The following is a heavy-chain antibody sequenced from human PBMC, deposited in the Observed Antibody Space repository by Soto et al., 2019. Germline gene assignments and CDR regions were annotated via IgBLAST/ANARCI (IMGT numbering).Heavy chain of an antibody. Sequence: GASVKVSCKASGGAFRSYAISWVRQAPGQGIEWMGGIIPIFGTANYAQKFQGRVTITADESTSTAYMELSSLRSEDTAVYYCASHCFCSTPNYCDGMYVCGQGSTVTVS. D-gene: IGHD2-21*02. CDR2: IIPIFGTA. V-gene: IGHV1-69*13. J-gene: IGHJ6*02. CDR1: GGAFRSYA. CDR3: ASHCFCSTPNYCDGMYV.